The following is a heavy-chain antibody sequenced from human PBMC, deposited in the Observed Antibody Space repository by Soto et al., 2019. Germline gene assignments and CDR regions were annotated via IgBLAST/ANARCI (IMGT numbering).Heavy chain of an antibody. J-gene: IGHJ5*02. CDR1: GGSISSYY. D-gene: IGHD6-13*01. CDR2: IYYSGST. V-gene: IGHV4-59*01. Sequence: QVQLQESGPGLVKPSETLSLTCTVSGGSISSYYWSWIRQPPGKGLEWIGYIYYSGSTNYNPSLKSRVTISVDTSKNQFSLKLSSVTAADTAVYYCARDRGSSWYSWWFDPWGQGTLVTVSS. CDR3: ARDRGSSWYSWWFDP.